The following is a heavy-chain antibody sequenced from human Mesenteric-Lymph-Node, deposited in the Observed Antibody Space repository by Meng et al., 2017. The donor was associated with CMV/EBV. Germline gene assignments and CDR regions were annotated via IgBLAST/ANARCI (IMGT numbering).Heavy chain of an antibody. J-gene: IGHJ5*02. CDR1: GFTFVNYA. D-gene: IGHD1-1*01. V-gene: IGHV3-49*04. CDR3: AGGERDFDH. Sequence: GESLKISCATSGFTFVNYAMTWVRQAPGKGLEWVGFIRSKAAGGTTDYAASVRGRFTVSRDDSRNIAYLQMNSLRTEDTAVYFCAGGERDFDHWGRGTLVTVSS. CDR2: IRSKAAGGTT.